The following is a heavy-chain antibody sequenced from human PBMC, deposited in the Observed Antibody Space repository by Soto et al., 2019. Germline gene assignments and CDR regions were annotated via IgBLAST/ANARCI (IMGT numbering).Heavy chain of an antibody. J-gene: IGHJ6*02. V-gene: IGHV3-30*04. CDR2: ISYNGGNR. Sequence: QVQLVESGGGVVQPGRSLRLSCAAYGFTFSNYAMHWVRQAPGKGLECVAVISYNGGNRFYRDYVKGRFTISRDNSKNTVHLQIDSLRYEDAAVYYCARGDREDTAVVIGVRPGEYGVDVWGQGTTVTVSS. D-gene: IGHD2-15*01. CDR1: GFTFSNYA. CDR3: ARGDREDTAVVIGVRPGEYGVDV.